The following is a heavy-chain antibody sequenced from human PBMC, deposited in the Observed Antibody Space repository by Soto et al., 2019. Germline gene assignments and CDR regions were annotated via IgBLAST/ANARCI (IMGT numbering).Heavy chain of an antibody. V-gene: IGHV3-48*03. CDR2: ISNGGSTF. CDR3: ARRFDC. J-gene: IGHJ4*02. Sequence: EVQLVESGGGLVQPGGSLRLSCAASGFTFRSYEMNWVRQAPGKGLEWVSYISNGGSTFYYADSVKGRFTISRDNAKNSLYLQMNSLRIDDTAVYYCARRFDCWGQGTPVTVSS. CDR1: GFTFRSYE.